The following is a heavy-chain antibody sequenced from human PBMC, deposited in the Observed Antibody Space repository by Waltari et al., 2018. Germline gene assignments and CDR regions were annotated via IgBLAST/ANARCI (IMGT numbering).Heavy chain of an antibody. CDR2: IYYSGST. Sequence: QLQLQESGPGLVKPSETLSLTCTVSGGSISSSSYYWGWIRQPPGKGLEWIGSIYYSGSTYSNPSLKSRVTISVDTSKNQFSLKLSSVTAADTAVYYCARDGWSRIFGVVIPDYWGQGTLVTVSS. J-gene: IGHJ4*02. D-gene: IGHD3-3*02. V-gene: IGHV4-39*07. CDR1: GGSISSSSYY. CDR3: ARDGWSRIFGVVIPDY.